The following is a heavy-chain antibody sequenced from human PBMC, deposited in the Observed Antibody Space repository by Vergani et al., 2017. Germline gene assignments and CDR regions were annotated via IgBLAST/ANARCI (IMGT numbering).Heavy chain of an antibody. CDR2: IIPILGIA. Sequence: QVQLVQSGAEVKKPGSSVKVSCKASGGTFSSYTISWVRQAPGQGLEWMGRIIPILGIANYAQKFQGRVTITADKSTSTAYMELSSLRYEDTAVYYCARYDYYGSRGDAFDIWGQGTMVTVSS. V-gene: IGHV1-69*02. J-gene: IGHJ3*02. CDR3: ARYDYYGSRGDAFDI. CDR1: GGTFSSYT. D-gene: IGHD3-10*01.